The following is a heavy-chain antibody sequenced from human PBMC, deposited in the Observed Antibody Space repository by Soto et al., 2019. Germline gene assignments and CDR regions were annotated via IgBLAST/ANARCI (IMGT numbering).Heavy chain of an antibody. V-gene: IGHV3-23*01. CDR1: GLNFNNYA. Sequence: GEYLRHSCSTSGLNFNNYAMSWVRQAPGERLEWVSFISSSGGTTYYADSVKGRFTISRDNSRNTVFLQMNTLRSDDTAVYYGSRGGPNYDFCNVYAHTFDGWGQGTQVTVSS. CDR2: ISSSGGTT. J-gene: IGHJ1*01. CDR3: SRGGPNYDFCNVYAHTFDG. D-gene: IGHD3-3*01.